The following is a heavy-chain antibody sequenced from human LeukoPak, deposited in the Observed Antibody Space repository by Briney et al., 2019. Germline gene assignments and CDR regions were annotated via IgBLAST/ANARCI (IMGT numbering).Heavy chain of an antibody. Sequence: GGSLRLSCTASGFTFSIYAMGWVRQAPGKGLEWVSAITESGGETYHADSVKGRLTISRDNSKNTLYLQMNSLRVEDTAVYYCAKGSSSSRPYYFDFWGQGTLVTVSS. CDR3: AKGSSSSRPYYFDF. D-gene: IGHD6-6*01. CDR2: ITESGGET. CDR1: GFTFSIYA. V-gene: IGHV3-23*01. J-gene: IGHJ4*02.